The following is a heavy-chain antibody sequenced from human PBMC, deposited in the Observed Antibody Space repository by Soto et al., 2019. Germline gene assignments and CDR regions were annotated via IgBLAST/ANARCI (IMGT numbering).Heavy chain of an antibody. CDR2: IIPISGTA. D-gene: IGHD2-2*01. J-gene: IGHJ6*02. CDR1: GGTFSSYA. Sequence: QVQLVQSGAEVKKPGSSVKVSCKASGGTFSSYAISWVRQAPGQGLEWMGGIIPISGTANYAQKFQGRGTITADESTSTAYMELSSMRSEDTAVSYCARSQGSSTSLEIYYYYYYGMDVWGQGPTVTVSS. V-gene: IGHV1-69*01. CDR3: ARSQGSSTSLEIYYYYYYGMDV.